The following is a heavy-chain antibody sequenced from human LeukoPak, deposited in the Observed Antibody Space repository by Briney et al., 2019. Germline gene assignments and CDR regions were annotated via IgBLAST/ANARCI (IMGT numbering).Heavy chain of an antibody. D-gene: IGHD3-3*01. CDR3: TTKTKNYDFWSGVGYYYYGMDV. CDR2: IKSKTDGGTT. V-gene: IGHV3-15*01. CDR1: GFTFSNAW. J-gene: IGHJ6*02. Sequence: GGSLRLSCAASGFTFSNAWMSWVRQAPGKGLEWVGRIKSKTDGGTTDYAAPMKGRFTISRDDSKNTLYLQMNSLKTEDTAVYYCTTKTKNYDFWSGVGYYYYGMDVWGQGTTVTVSS.